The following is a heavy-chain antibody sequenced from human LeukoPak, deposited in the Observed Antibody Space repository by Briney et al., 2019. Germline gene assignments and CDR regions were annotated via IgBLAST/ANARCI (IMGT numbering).Heavy chain of an antibody. CDR1: GFTFSSYS. V-gene: IGHV3-21*01. Sequence: PGGSLRLSCAASGFTFSSYSMNWVRQAPGKGLEWVSSISSSSSYIYYADSVKGRFTISRDNAKNSLYLQMNSLRAEDTAVYYCARSSAMVRNAFDIWGQGTMVTVSS. CDR3: ARSSAMVRNAFDI. CDR2: ISSSSSYI. J-gene: IGHJ3*02. D-gene: IGHD3-10*01.